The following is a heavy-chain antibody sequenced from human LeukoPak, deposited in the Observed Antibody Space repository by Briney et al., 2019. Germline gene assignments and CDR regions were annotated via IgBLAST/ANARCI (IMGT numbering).Heavy chain of an antibody. CDR1: GFTFSSYG. J-gene: IGHJ4*02. CDR3: ARDHSSGWYSDYFDY. Sequence: PGRSLRLSCAASGFTFSSYGMHWVRQAPGKGLEWVAVIWYDGSNKYYADSVKDRFTISRDNSKNTLYLQMNSLRAEDTAVYYCARDHSSGWYSDYFDYWGQGTLVTVSS. V-gene: IGHV3-33*01. D-gene: IGHD6-19*01. CDR2: IWYDGSNK.